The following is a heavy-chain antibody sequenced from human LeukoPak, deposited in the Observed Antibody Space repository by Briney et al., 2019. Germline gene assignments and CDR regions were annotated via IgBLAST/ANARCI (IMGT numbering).Heavy chain of an antibody. CDR3: ARDGWMDV. J-gene: IGHJ6*02. D-gene: IGHD2-15*01. CDR2: VIPILGTA. CDR1: GDTFTDYA. Sequence: SVKVSCKASGDTFTDYAISWVRQAPGQGLEWVGRVIPILGTANYAQRFQGRVTIIADKSTSTVYMELSSLTSEDTAMYYCARDGWMDVWGQGTSVTVSS. V-gene: IGHV1-69*04.